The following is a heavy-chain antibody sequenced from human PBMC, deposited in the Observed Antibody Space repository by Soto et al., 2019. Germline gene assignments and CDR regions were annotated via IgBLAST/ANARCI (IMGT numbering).Heavy chain of an antibody. V-gene: IGHV3-48*02. CDR2: TSSSSSTI. Sequence: EVQLVESGGGLVQPGGSLRLSCEASGFTLSSYSMNWARQAPGQGLEWVSYTSSSSSTIYYADSVKDRFTISRDNAKNSLYLQMNSLRDEDTAVYYCARDNPRSSGWDVWGQGTTVTVSS. J-gene: IGHJ6*02. CDR1: GFTLSSYS. CDR3: ARDNPRSSGWDV.